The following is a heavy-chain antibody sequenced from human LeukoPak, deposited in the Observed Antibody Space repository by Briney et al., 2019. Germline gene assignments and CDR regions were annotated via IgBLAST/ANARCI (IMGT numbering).Heavy chain of an antibody. CDR3: ARGDTSGWINWFDP. CDR1: GFTFSYYS. CDR2: ISSSTGYM. J-gene: IGHJ5*02. V-gene: IGHV3-21*01. Sequence: GGSLRLSCAASGFTFSYYSMNWVRQAPGKGLEWVSSISSSTGYMYYADSVKGRFTISRDNAKNLLYLHINSLRAEDTAVYYCARGDTSGWINWFDPWGQGTLVTVSS. D-gene: IGHD6-19*01.